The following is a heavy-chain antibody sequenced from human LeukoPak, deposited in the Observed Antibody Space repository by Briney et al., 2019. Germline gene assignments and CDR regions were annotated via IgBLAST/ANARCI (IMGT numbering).Heavy chain of an antibody. CDR2: IKQDGIGK. D-gene: IGHD6-25*01. Sequence: PGGSLRLSCAASGFPFSDYWMSWVRQAPGKGLEWVANIKQDGIGKNYVDSVKGRFTISRDNAKKSVFLQMSGLRVEDTAVYYCAAASLSWGQGTLVTVSS. V-gene: IGHV3-7*01. CDR3: AAASLS. J-gene: IGHJ5*02. CDR1: GFPFSDYW.